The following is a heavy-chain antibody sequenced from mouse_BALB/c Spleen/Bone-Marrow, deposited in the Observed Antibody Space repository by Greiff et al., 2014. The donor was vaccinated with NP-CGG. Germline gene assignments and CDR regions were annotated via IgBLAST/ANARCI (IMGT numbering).Heavy chain of an antibody. CDR2: IYLGSGST. Sequence: QVQLKHSGPELVKPGASVKMSCKASGYTFTDYVITWVKQRTGQGLEWIGEIYLGSGSTYYNEKFKGKAALTADKSSNTAYMQLSSLTSEDSAVYFCAGGLGLLYYIMDYWGQGTSVTVSS. CDR1: GYTFTDYV. V-gene: IGHV1-77*01. CDR3: AGGLGLLYYIMDY. D-gene: IGHD3-1*01. J-gene: IGHJ4*01.